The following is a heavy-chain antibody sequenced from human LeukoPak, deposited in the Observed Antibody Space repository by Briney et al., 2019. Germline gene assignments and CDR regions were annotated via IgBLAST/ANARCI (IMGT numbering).Heavy chain of an antibody. CDR1: GFTVSSNY. J-gene: IGHJ5*02. D-gene: IGHD3-22*01. Sequence: GGSLRLSCAASGFTVSSNYMSWVRQAPGKGLEWVSVIYSGGSTYYADSVKGRFTISRDNSKNTLYLQMNSLRAEDTAVYYCARSYYYDSSGYYYRWFDPWGQGTLVTVSS. CDR3: ARSYYYDSSGYYYRWFDP. V-gene: IGHV3-53*01. CDR2: IYSGGST.